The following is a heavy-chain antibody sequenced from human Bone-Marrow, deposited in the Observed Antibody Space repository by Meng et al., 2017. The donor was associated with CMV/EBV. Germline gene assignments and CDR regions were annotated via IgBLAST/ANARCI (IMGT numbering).Heavy chain of an antibody. V-gene: IGHV5-10-1*01. CDR3: ARHGGLDCSSTSCYDWFDP. D-gene: IGHD2-2*01. J-gene: IGHJ5*02. CDR1: GYSFTSYW. CDR2: IDPSDSYT. Sequence: VQLVQSGAEVKKPGESLKISCKGSGYSFTSYWISWVRQMPGKGLEWMGRIDPSDSYTNYSPSFQGHVTISADKSISTAYLQWSSLKASDTAMYYCARHGGLDCSSTSCYDWFDPWGQGTLVTVSS.